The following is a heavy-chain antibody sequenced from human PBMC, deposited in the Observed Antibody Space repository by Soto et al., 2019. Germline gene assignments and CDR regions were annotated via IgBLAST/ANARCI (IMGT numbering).Heavy chain of an antibody. CDR2: IWYDGSNK. V-gene: IGHV3-33*01. Sequence: HPGGSLRLSCAASGFTFSSYGMHWVRQAPGKGLEWVAVIWYDGSNKYYADSVKGRFTISRDNSKNTLYLQMNSLRAEDTAVYHCARDLAVAPPNNWFDPWGQGTLVTVSS. J-gene: IGHJ5*02. D-gene: IGHD6-19*01. CDR3: ARDLAVAPPNNWFDP. CDR1: GFTFSSYG.